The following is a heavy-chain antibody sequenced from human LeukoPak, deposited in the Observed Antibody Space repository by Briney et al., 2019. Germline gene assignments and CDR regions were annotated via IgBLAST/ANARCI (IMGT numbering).Heavy chain of an antibody. CDR2: ISSSADST. CDR1: GFTFSSYA. CDR3: AKPLEKYTYGGNFDY. D-gene: IGHD4-23*01. J-gene: IGHJ4*02. V-gene: IGHV3-23*01. Sequence: GGSLRLSCEASGFTFSSYAMSWVRQAPGKGLAWVSVISSSADSTYYADSVKVRFTISRDNSKNTLYLQMNNLSAEDTAVYYCAKPLEKYTYGGNFDYWGQGILVTVSS.